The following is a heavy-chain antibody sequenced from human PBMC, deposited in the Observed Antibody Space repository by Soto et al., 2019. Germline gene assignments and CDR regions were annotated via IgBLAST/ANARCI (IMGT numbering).Heavy chain of an antibody. V-gene: IGHV4-59*01. CDR2: VHYSGTT. CDR3: ARDLWGYCGTDCYPLDV. CDR1: GGSISTYY. Sequence: SETLSLTCTVSGGSISTYYWAWIRQPPGKGLEWIGYVHYSGTTNYNPSLKSRVTMSVDTSKNQFSLKLRSVTAADTAVYYCARDLWGYCGTDCYPLDVWGQGTTVTVSS. D-gene: IGHD2-21*02. J-gene: IGHJ6*02.